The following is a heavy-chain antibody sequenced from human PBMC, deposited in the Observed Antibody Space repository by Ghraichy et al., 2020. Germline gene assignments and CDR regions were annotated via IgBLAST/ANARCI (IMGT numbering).Heavy chain of an antibody. D-gene: IGHD3-10*01. J-gene: IGHJ6*02. CDR2: ISGSGGST. V-gene: IGHV3-23*01. CDR3: AKGAGILQTYYSTILYYYGMDV. CDR1: GFTFSSYA. Sequence: GALSLSCAASGFTFSSYAMSWVRQAPGKGLEWVSAISGSGGSTYYADSVKGLVTISRDNSKNTLYLQMNSLRAEDTAVYYCAKGAGILQTYYSTILYYYGMDVWGQGTTVTVSS.